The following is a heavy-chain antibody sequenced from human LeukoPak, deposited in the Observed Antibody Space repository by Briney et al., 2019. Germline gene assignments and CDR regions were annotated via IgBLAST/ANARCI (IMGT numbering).Heavy chain of an antibody. CDR1: GGTFSRYA. V-gene: IGHV1-69*05. CDR2: IIPIFGTA. Sequence: GASVTVFCKASGGTFSRYAISWVRQAPGQGLEWMGGIIPIFGTANYAQKFQGRVTITTDESTSTAYRELSSLISEDTAVYYWAERYCSSTSCYWFDPWGQGTLVTVSS. J-gene: IGHJ5*02. CDR3: AERYCSSTSCYWFDP. D-gene: IGHD2-2*01.